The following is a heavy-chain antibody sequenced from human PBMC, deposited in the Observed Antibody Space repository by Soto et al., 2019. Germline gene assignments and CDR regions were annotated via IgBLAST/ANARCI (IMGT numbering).Heavy chain of an antibody. D-gene: IGHD6-13*01. V-gene: IGHV3-23*01. CDR1: GFTFSSYA. J-gene: IGHJ6*02. Sequence: EVQLLESGGGLVQPGGSLRLSCAASGFTFSSYAMSWVRQAPGKGLEWVSAISGSGGSTYYADTVKGRFTISRHNSMKPVYLLMNSLKAVDPAVYYCAKVYPGAYRSSWAYYYYYGMDVWGQGTTVTVS. CDR3: AKVYPGAYRSSWAYYYYYGMDV. CDR2: ISGSGGST.